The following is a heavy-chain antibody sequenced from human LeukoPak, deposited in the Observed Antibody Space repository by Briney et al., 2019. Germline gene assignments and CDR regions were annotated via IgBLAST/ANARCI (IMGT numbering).Heavy chain of an antibody. CDR3: ARAIAYGSGSYSVLNY. CDR1: GFTFSSYS. CDR2: ISGSSSYI. J-gene: IGHJ4*02. Sequence: GGSLRLSCAASGFTFSSYSMNWVRQAPGKGLEWVSSISGSSSYIYYADSVKGRFTISRDNAKNSLYLQMTSLRAEDTAVYYCARAIAYGSGSYSVLNYWGQGTLVTVSS. V-gene: IGHV3-21*01. D-gene: IGHD3-10*01.